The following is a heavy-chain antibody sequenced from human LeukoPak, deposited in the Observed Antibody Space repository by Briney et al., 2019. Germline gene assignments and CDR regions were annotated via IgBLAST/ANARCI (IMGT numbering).Heavy chain of an antibody. CDR3: ARITTVVRGYYYYYYMDV. V-gene: IGHV2-26*01. D-gene: IGHD2-15*01. CDR2: IFSNDER. CDR1: GFSLSNARMG. J-gene: IGHJ6*03. Sequence: SGPTLVNPTETLTLTCTVSGFSLSNARMGVSWVRQPPGKALEWLAHIFSNDERSHRTYLQSRLTISKDTSKSQVVLTMTNMDPVDTATYYCARITTVVRGYYYYYYMDVWGKGTTVTASS.